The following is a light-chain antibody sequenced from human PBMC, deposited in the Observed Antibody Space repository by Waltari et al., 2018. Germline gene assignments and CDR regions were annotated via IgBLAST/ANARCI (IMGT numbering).Light chain of an antibody. CDR2: QDD. CDR1: KLVNYY. J-gene: IGLJ3*02. Sequence: SYELTQPPSLSVSPGQTASITCSGYKLVNYYVSWYQQRPGQSPILLIYQDDKRPSDIPARFSGSNSGNTATLTISANQSMDESVYYCQAWDNSAVVFGGGTMLTVL. CDR3: QAWDNSAVV. V-gene: IGLV3-1*01.